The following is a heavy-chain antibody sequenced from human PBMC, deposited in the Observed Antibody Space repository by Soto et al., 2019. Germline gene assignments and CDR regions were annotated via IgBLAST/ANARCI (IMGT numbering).Heavy chain of an antibody. V-gene: IGHV4-59*08. CDR2: IYFAGTT. J-gene: IGHJ5*01. Sequence: PSETLSLTCTVSGGSISSYYWSWIRQPPGKGLEWIGYIYFAGTTKYNPSLKSRVTISVDSSKNQFSLNLTSVTAADTAVYYCARLGGFFQALDSWGRGTLVTVSS. D-gene: IGHD2-15*01. CDR3: ARLGGFFQALDS. CDR1: GGSISSYY.